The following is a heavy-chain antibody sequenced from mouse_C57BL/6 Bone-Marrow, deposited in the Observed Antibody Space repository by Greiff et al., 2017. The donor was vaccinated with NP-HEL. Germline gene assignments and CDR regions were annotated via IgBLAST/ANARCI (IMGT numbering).Heavy chain of an antibody. V-gene: IGHV1-82*01. CDR3: ARGRVYYGNPYWYFDV. J-gene: IGHJ1*03. CDR1: GYAFSSSW. CDR2: IYPGDGDT. D-gene: IGHD2-1*01. Sequence: QVQLQQSGPELVKPGASVKISCKASGYAFSSSWMNWVKQRPGKGLEWIGRIYPGDGDTNYNGKFKGKATLTADKSSSTAYMQLSSLTSEDSAVYFCARGRVYYGNPYWYFDVWGTGTTVTVSS.